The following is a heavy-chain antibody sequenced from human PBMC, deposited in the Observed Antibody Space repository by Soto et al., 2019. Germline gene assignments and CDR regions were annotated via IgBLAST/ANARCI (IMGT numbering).Heavy chain of an antibody. J-gene: IGHJ4*02. CDR1: GGSISSNTW. Sequence: SETLSLTCAVSGGSISSNTWWGWIRQPPGKGLEWIGYVHHSGTTFYNASLQNRITMSVDMSNNQVSLNLRSVTAADTAVYYCARDLRYFDPARYWGQGTLVTVSS. CDR3: ARDLRYFDPARY. D-gene: IGHD3-9*01. CDR2: VHHSGTT. V-gene: IGHV4-28*03.